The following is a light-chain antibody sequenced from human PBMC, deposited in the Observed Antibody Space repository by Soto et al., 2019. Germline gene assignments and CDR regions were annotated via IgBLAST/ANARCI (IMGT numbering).Light chain of an antibody. CDR2: GTS. Sequence: EIVLTQSPGTLSLSPWARATLSCRSSQSIASRYLAWYQQKPGQAPRLLIYGTSSRATGIPDRFSGSGSGTDFTLTISRLEPEDFAVYYCHHSDNSPPFPVGPGTKVDIK. CDR3: HHSDNSPPFP. J-gene: IGKJ3*01. V-gene: IGKV3-20*01. CDR1: QSIASRY.